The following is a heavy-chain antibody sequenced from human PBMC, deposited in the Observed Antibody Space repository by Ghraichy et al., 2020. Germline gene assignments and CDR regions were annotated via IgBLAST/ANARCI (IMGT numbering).Heavy chain of an antibody. CDR1: GFAFRSYT. Sequence: SLNISCAASGFAFRSYTVHWVRQIPGKGLEWVSGLTSNSLTFAYADSVKGRFTISRDIAKNSLYLRMDSLRPDDTALYYCAREVYASNSFNWSFGLWGRGTQVTVSS. CDR2: LTSNSLTF. D-gene: IGHD2/OR15-2a*01. CDR3: AREVYASNSFNWSFGL. V-gene: IGHV3-9*01. J-gene: IGHJ2*01.